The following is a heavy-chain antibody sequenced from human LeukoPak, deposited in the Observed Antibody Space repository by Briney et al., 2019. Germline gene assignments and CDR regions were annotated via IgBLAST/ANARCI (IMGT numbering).Heavy chain of an antibody. CDR3: ARLGVEDY. CDR2: INPNSGGT. D-gene: IGHD2-8*01. Sequence: ASVTVSCKASGYSFNDYYMYWVRQAPGQGLEGMGWINPNSGGTNYAQKFQGRVTMTRDTSISTAYMEVSRLRYDDTAVYYCARLGVEDYWGQGTLVTVSS. V-gene: IGHV1-2*02. J-gene: IGHJ4*02. CDR1: GYSFNDYY.